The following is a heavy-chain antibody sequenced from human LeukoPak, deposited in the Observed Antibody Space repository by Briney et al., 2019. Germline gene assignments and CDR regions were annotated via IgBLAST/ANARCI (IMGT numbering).Heavy chain of an antibody. D-gene: IGHD2-2*01. CDR2: INPSGGST. CDR3: ARNIVVVPAPTYYYYYYMDV. CDR1: GYTFTSYY. Sequence: GASVKVSYKASGYTFTSYYMHWVRQAPGQGLEWMGIINPSGGSTSYAQKFQGRVTMTRDTSTSTVYMELSRLRSDDTAVYYCARNIVVVPAPTYYYYYYMDVWGKGTTVTVSS. J-gene: IGHJ6*03. V-gene: IGHV1-46*01.